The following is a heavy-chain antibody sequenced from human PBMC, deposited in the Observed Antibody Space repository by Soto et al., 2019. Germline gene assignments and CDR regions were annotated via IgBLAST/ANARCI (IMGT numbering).Heavy chain of an antibody. D-gene: IGHD3-10*01. V-gene: IGHV2-70*01. CDR3: ARVAGSTKWFDP. CDR1: GFSLSTSGMC. CDR2: IDWDDDK. Sequence: SGPTLVNPTQTLTLTYTFSGFSLSTSGMCVSWIRQPPGKALEWLALIDWDDDKYYSTSLKTRLTISKDTSKNQVVLTMTNMDPVDTATYYCARVAGSTKWFDPWGQGTLVTVSS. J-gene: IGHJ5*02.